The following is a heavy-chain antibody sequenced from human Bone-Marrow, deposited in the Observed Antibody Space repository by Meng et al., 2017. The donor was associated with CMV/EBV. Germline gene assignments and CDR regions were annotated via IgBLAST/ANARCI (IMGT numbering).Heavy chain of an antibody. CDR2: IYWNDDK. D-gene: IGHD6-13*01. Sequence: SGPTLVKPTQTLTLTCTFSGFSLSTSGMCVGWIRQPPGKALEWLALIYWNDDKRYSPSLKSRLTITKDTSKNQVVLTMTNMDPVDTATYYCAHRRSGIAAAGREFDYWGQGTLVTVSS. V-gene: IGHV2-5*01. CDR1: GFSLSTSGMC. CDR3: AHRRSGIAAAGREFDY. J-gene: IGHJ4*02.